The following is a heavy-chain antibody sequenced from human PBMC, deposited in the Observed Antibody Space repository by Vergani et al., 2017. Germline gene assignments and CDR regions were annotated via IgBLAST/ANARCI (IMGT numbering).Heavy chain of an antibody. CDR1: GFTFSSFA. V-gene: IGHV3-23*01. Sequence: EVQLLESGGGLVPPGGSLRLSCSASGFTFSSFAMSWFRQVPGQGLVWVSGMSGSGGNTYYANSVKGRFTISRDNSKNTLYLQMNSLRADDTAVYYCAKGVYCSSTSCYEGRGYYYGMGVWGQGTTVTFSS. CDR2: MSGSGGNT. CDR3: AKGVYCSSTSCYEGRGYYYGMGV. D-gene: IGHD2-2*01. J-gene: IGHJ6*02.